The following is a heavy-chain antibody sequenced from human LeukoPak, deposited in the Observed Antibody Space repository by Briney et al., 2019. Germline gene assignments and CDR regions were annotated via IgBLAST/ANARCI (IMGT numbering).Heavy chain of an antibody. D-gene: IGHD3-3*01. CDR3: ARLNTLSGVVSTFSFDF. CDR1: GDSITSSY. J-gene: IGHJ4*02. V-gene: IGHV4-59*01. CDR2: IHYSGST. Sequence: PSETLSLTCTVSGDSITSSYWSWIRQPPGKGLEWIAYIHYSGSTNYNPSLKSRVAMSVDTSKNQFSLNLRSVTAADTAVYYCARLNTLSGVVSTFSFDFWGQGSLVTVSS.